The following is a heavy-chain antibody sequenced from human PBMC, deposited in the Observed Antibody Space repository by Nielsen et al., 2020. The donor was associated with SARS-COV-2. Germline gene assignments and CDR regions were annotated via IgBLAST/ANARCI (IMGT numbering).Heavy chain of an antibody. V-gene: IGHV3-9*01. CDR1: GFTFDDYA. CDR3: AKGGGDYFTQHITFFDY. Sequence: GGSLRLSCAASGFTFDDYAIHWVRQAPGKGLEWVSGISWNSGSIGYADSVKGRFTISRDNAKNSLYLQMNSLRAEDTALYYCAKGGGDYFTQHITFFDYWGQGTLVTVSS. D-gene: IGHD4-17*01. J-gene: IGHJ4*02. CDR2: ISWNSGSI.